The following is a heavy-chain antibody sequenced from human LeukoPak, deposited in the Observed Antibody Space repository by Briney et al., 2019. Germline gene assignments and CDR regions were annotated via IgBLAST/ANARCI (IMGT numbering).Heavy chain of an antibody. D-gene: IGHD6-6*01. CDR2: ISSNGGST. Sequence: GSLRLSCSASGFTFSSYAMHWVRQAPGKGLEYVSAISSNGGSTYYADSVKGRFTISRDNSKNTLYLQMSSLRAEDTAVYYCVKRASDSSSSGWFDPWGQGTLVTVSS. V-gene: IGHV3-64D*06. J-gene: IGHJ5*02. CDR3: VKRASDSSSSGWFDP. CDR1: GFTFSSYA.